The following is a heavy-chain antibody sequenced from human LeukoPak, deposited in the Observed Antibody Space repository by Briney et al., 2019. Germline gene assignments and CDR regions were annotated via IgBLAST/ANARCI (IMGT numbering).Heavy chain of an antibody. J-gene: IGHJ4*02. V-gene: IGHV4-4*07. CDR3: ARGLVYYGSGPESYFDY. Sequence: PSETLSLTCTVSGGSISSYYWSWIRQPAGKGLEWIGRIYTSGSTNYNPSLKSRVTMSVDTSTNQFSLKLSSVTAADTAVYYCARGLVYYGSGPESYFDYWGQGTLVTVSS. CDR2: IYTSGST. D-gene: IGHD3-10*01. CDR1: GGSISSYY.